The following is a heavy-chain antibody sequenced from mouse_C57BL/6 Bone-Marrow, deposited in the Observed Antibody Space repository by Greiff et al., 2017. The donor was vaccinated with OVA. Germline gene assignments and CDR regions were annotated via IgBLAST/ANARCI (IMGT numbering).Heavy chain of an antibody. CDR2: FHPYNDDT. CDR1: GYTFTTYP. J-gene: IGHJ2*01. D-gene: IGHD1-1*01. V-gene: IGHV1-47*01. Sequence: QVQLKESGAELVKPGASVKMSCKASGYTFTTYPIEWMKQNHGKSLEWIGNFHPYNDDTKYNEKFKGKATLTVEKSSSTVYLELSRLTSDDSAVYYCAIYYYGSSYFDYWGQGTTLTVSS. CDR3: AIYYYGSSYFDY.